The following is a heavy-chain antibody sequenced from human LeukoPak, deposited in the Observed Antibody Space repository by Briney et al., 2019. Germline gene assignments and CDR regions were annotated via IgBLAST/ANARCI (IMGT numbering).Heavy chain of an antibody. D-gene: IGHD1-26*01. CDR3: AKDRPGSGSYQYFDY. Sequence: GGSLRPSCAASGFTFNIYAMSWVRQAPGKGLEWVSGISGSGGSTNYADSVKGRFTIFRDNSKNTLYLQMNSLRAEDTAVYYCAKDRPGSGSYQYFDYWGQGTLVTVSS. J-gene: IGHJ4*02. CDR1: GFTFNIYA. CDR2: ISGSGGST. V-gene: IGHV3-23*01.